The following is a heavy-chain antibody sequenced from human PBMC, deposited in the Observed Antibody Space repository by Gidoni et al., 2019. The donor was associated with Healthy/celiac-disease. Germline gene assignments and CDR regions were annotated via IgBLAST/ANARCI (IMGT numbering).Heavy chain of an antibody. CDR3: ARVPSYDFWSGYYGKNYYFDY. Sequence: QVQLVQSGAEVKKPGSSVKVSCKASGGTFSSYAISLVRQAPGQGLEWMGGIIPIFGTANYAQKFQGRVTITADKSTSTAYMELSSLRSEDTAVYYCARVPSYDFWSGYYGKNYYFDYWGQGTLVTVSS. V-gene: IGHV1-69*06. CDR1: GGTFSSYA. D-gene: IGHD3-3*01. CDR2: IIPIFGTA. J-gene: IGHJ4*02.